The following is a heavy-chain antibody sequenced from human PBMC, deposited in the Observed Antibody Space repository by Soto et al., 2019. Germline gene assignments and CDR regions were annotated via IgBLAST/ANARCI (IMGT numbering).Heavy chain of an antibody. CDR2: ISTYNGNT. J-gene: IGHJ6*02. Sequence: ASVKVSCKASGYTFTTYDISWVRQAPGQGLEWMGRISTYNGNTNYPQSLQGRLTMTVDTSTTTAFMELTSLTSDDRAVYYCAKNGQPPYYYYGMDVWGQGTTVTVSS. CDR1: GYTFTTYD. V-gene: IGHV1-18*01. CDR3: AKNGQPPYYYYGMDV. D-gene: IGHD2-8*01.